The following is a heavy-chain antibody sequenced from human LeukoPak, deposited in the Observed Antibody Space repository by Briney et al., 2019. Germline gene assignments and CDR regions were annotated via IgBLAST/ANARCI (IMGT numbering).Heavy chain of an antibody. J-gene: IGHJ4*02. Sequence: PGRSLRLSCAASGFTFDDYAMHWVRQAPGKGLEWVSGISWNSGSIGYADSVKRRFTISRDNAKNSLYLQMNSLRAEDTALYYCAKDSSTAPSYFDYWGQGTLVTVSS. D-gene: IGHD5/OR15-5a*01. CDR2: ISWNSGSI. V-gene: IGHV3-9*01. CDR1: GFTFDDYA. CDR3: AKDSSTAPSYFDY.